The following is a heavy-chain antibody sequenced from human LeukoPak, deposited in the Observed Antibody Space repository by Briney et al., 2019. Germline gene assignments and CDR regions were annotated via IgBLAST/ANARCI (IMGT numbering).Heavy chain of an antibody. V-gene: IGHV1-2*04. Sequence: ASVKVSCKASGYTFTGYYMHWVRQAPGQGLEWMGWINPNSGGTNYAQKFQGWVTMTRDTSISTAYTELSRLRSDDTAVYYCARDLGSHAHYYYYYGMDVWGQGTTVTVSS. CDR3: ARDLGSHAHYYYYYGMDV. CDR2: INPNSGGT. J-gene: IGHJ6*02. CDR1: GYTFTGYY.